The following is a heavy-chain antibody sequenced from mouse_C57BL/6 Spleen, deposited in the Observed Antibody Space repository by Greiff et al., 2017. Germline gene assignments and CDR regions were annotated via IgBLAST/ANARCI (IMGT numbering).Heavy chain of an antibody. Sequence: MQLVESGAELAKPGASVKLSCKASGYTFTSYWMHWVKQRPGQGLEWIGYINPSSGYTKYNQKFKDKATLTADKSSSTAYMQLSSLTYEDSAVYYCASYGSSYDYFDYWGQGTTLTVSS. CDR1: GYTFTSYW. CDR3: ASYGSSYDYFDY. J-gene: IGHJ2*01. D-gene: IGHD1-1*01. V-gene: IGHV1-7*01. CDR2: INPSSGYT.